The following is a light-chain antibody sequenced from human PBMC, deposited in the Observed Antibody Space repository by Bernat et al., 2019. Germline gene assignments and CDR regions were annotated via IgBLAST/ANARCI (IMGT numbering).Light chain of an antibody. V-gene: IGLV1-44*01. CDR3: AAWDDSLNGVV. CDR1: NSNIGSNA. CDR2: NNN. J-gene: IGLJ2*01. Sequence: QSVLTQPPSASGTPGQRVTISCSGSNSNIGSNAVDWYQQLPGTAPKLLIYNNNQRPSGVPDRFSDRFSGSKSGTSASLAISGLQTDDEADYYCAAWDDSLNGVVFGGGTKLTVL.